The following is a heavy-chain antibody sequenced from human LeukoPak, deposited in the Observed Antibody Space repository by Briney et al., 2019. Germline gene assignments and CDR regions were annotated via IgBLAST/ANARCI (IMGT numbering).Heavy chain of an antibody. CDR1: GFTFSSYW. Sequence: GGSLRLSCAASGFTFSSYWMHWVRQAPGKGLVWVSRINSDGSSTSYADSVKGRFTISRDNAKNTLYLQMNSLRAEDTAVYYCAREIQEWVTMVRGVTARYRHDYFVYWGQGTLVTVSS. J-gene: IGHJ4*02. V-gene: IGHV3-74*01. D-gene: IGHD3-10*01. CDR2: INSDGSST. CDR3: AREIQEWVTMVRGVTARYRHDYFVY.